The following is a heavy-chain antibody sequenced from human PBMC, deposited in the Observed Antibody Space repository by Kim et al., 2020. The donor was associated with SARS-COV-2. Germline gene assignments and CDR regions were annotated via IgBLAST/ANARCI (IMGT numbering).Heavy chain of an antibody. V-gene: IGHV3-15*01. Sequence: APVKGRFTISRDDSKDSSYLKMNSLKTEDTAVYYCTTGYGAHYYYYGMDVWGQGTTVTVSS. J-gene: IGHJ6*02. D-gene: IGHD4-17*01. CDR3: TTGYGAHYYYYGMDV.